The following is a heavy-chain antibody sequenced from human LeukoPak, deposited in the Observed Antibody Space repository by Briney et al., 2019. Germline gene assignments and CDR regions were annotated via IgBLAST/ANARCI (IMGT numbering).Heavy chain of an antibody. CDR1: GFTFINYS. D-gene: IGHD5-12*01. Sequence: GSLRLSCTASGFTFINYSTNWVRQDPGKGQEWVSTISGYDCSTYYSDSVKPRLTISRDNSKNPLYLQMNSVRAEDTAVYYCAKGAPSGYDSEPPDYWGQGTLVTVCS. CDR3: AKGAPSGYDSEPPDY. V-gene: IGHV3-23*01. J-gene: IGHJ4*02. CDR2: ISGYDCST.